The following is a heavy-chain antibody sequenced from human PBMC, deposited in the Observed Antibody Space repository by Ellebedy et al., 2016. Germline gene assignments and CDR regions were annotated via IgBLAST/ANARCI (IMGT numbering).Heavy chain of an antibody. Sequence: ASVKVSXKASSYTFTTYGIRWVRQDPGQGLERMGWISAYNGHSNYAQKLQGRVTMTTDTSTSTAYMELRSLRSDDTAVYYCARVAQNYDILTGYYYYGMDVWGQGTTVTVSS. CDR1: SYTFTTYG. CDR2: ISAYNGHS. V-gene: IGHV1-18*01. D-gene: IGHD3-9*01. CDR3: ARVAQNYDILTGYYYYGMDV. J-gene: IGHJ6*02.